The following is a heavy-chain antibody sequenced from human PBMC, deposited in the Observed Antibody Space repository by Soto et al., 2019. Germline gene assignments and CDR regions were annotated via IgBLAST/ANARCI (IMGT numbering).Heavy chain of an antibody. CDR3: ARHPWIHINFDY. J-gene: IGHJ4*02. D-gene: IGHD5-18*01. V-gene: IGHV4-39*01. Sequence: QLQLQESGPGLVKPSETLSLTCTVSGGSISSSSYYWGWIRQPPGKGLEWIGSIYYSGSTYYNPSLKSRVTISVDTSKNQFSLKLSSVTAADTAVYYCARHPWIHINFDYWGQGTLVTVSS. CDR1: GGSISSSSYY. CDR2: IYYSGST.